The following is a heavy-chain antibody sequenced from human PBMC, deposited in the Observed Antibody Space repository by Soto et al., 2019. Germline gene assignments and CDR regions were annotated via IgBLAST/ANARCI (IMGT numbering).Heavy chain of an antibody. CDR1: GFDFTYYA. J-gene: IGHJ4*02. Sequence: QVQLVESGGGAVQPGESLRLSCVASGFDFTYYAMHCVRQAPGKGLESVAVMSSDGSKIHHTDSVKGRFTISRDNSKNTLYLQMNSLRKEDTAVYFCAKDEGVRGTLGLFDYWGQGTLVSVSS. V-gene: IGHV3-30*18. D-gene: IGHD3-10*01. CDR3: AKDEGVRGTLGLFDY. CDR2: MSSDGSKI.